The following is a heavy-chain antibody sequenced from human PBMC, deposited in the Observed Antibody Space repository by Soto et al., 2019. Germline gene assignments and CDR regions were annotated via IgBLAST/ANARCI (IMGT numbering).Heavy chain of an antibody. J-gene: IGHJ6*02. CDR2: IYTSGST. CDR1: GGSISSYY. D-gene: IGHD3-3*01. V-gene: IGHV4-4*07. Sequence: TLSLTCTVSGGSISSYYWSWIRQPAGKGLEWIGRIYTSGSTNYNPSLKSRVTMSVDTSKNQFSLKLSSVTAADTAVYYCARDRYDFWSGYPISYYYYGMDVWGQGTTVTVSS. CDR3: ARDRYDFWSGYPISYYYYGMDV.